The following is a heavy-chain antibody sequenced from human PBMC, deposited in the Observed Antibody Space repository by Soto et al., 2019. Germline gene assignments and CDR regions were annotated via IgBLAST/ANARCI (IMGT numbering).Heavy chain of an antibody. CDR2: IYYSGST. J-gene: IGHJ4*02. V-gene: IGHV4-30-4*01. Sequence: SETLSLTCTVSGGSISSGDYYWSWIRQPPGKGLEWIGYIYYSGSTYYNPSLKSRVTISVDTSKNQFSLKLSSVTAVDTAVYYCARGSYYYDSSGYYPSDYWGQGRMVT. CDR3: ARGSYYYDSSGYYPSDY. CDR1: GGSISSGDYY. D-gene: IGHD3-22*01.